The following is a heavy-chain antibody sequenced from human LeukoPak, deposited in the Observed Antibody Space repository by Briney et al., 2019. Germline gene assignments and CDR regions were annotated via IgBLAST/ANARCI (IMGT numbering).Heavy chain of an antibody. Sequence: SETLSLTCAVYGWSFNDYYWNWIRQPPGKGLEWIGEINARGDTNYNPSLKSRVTISVDTSKKQFSLRLTSMIAADTALYYCERGQVPAARGYNWFDPWGQGTLVTVSS. V-gene: IGHV4-34*01. CDR2: INARGDT. CDR3: ERGQVPAARGYNWFDP. J-gene: IGHJ5*02. D-gene: IGHD2-2*01. CDR1: GWSFNDYY.